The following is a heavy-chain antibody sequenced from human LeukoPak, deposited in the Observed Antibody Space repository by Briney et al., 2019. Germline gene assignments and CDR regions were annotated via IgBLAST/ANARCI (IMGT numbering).Heavy chain of an antibody. V-gene: IGHV3-20*04. D-gene: IGHD3-3*01. Sequence: GGSLRLSCAASGFTFDDYGMSWVRQAPGKGLEWVSGINWNGGSTGYADSVKGRFTISRDNAKNSLYLQMNSLRAEDTALYYCAGDQSGYYDSLAFDYWGQGTLVTVSS. CDR1: GFTFDDYG. J-gene: IGHJ4*02. CDR3: AGDQSGYYDSLAFDY. CDR2: INWNGGST.